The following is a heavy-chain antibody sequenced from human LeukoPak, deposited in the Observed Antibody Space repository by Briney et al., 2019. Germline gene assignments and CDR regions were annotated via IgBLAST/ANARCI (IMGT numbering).Heavy chain of an antibody. CDR1: GFTVSSNY. D-gene: IGHD2-15*01. V-gene: IGHV3-23*01. CDR2: ISGSGGST. Sequence: GGSLRLSCAASGFTVSSNYMSWVRQAPGKGLEWVSAISGSGGSTYYADSVKGRFTISRDNSKNTLYLQMNSLRAEDTAVYYCAKDRVVVVAAPDYWGQGTLVTVSS. CDR3: AKDRVVVVAAPDY. J-gene: IGHJ4*02.